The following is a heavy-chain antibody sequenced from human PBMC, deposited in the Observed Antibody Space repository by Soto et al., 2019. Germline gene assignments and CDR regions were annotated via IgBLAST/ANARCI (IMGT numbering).Heavy chain of an antibody. CDR2: IYWADDY. CDR3: ARRSTYSRSCSSGCFDS. D-gene: IGHD3-10*01. J-gene: IGHJ4*02. Sequence: QITLKESGPTLVKPTQTLTLTCTISGFSLSSDGVGVGWIRQPPGKALEWLAFIYWADDYRYSPSLQSRLNTTQDSSNDQVLLIVTNVDPVDSATYFCARRSTYSRSCSSGCFDSWGQGTLVTVSS. CDR1: GFSLSSDGVG. V-gene: IGHV2-5*02.